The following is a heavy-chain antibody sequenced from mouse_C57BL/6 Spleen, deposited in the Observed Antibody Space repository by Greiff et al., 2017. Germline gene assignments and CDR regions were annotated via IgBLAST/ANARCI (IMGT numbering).Heavy chain of an antibody. CDR3: GAIWDWFAY. CDR2: IDPSDSYT. V-gene: IGHV1-50*01. Sequence: VQLQQPGAELVKPGASVKLSCKASGYTFTSYWMQWVKQRPGQGLEWIGEIDPSDSYTNYNQKFKGKATLTVDTSSSTAYMQLSSLTSVDSAVYYCGAIWDWFAYWGQGTLLTVSA. J-gene: IGHJ3*01. CDR1: GYTFTSYW. D-gene: IGHD4-1*01.